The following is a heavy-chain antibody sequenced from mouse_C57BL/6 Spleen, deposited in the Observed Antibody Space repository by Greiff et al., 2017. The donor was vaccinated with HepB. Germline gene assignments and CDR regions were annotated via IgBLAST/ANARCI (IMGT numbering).Heavy chain of an antibody. J-gene: IGHJ1*03. D-gene: IGHD1-1*02. CDR3: ARDDYGYFDV. V-gene: IGHV7-1*01. CDR2: SRNKANDYTT. CDR1: GFTFSDFY. Sequence: EVNVVESGGGLVQSGRSLRLSCATSGFTFSDFYMEWVRQAPGKGLEWIAASRNKANDYTTEYSASVKGRFIVSRDTSQSILYLQMNALRAEDTAIYYCARDDYGYFDVWGTGTTVTVSS.